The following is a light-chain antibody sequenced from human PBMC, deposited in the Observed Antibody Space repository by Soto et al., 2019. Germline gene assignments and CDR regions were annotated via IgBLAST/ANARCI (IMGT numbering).Light chain of an antibody. V-gene: IGLV2-23*01. J-gene: IGLJ1*01. CDR1: ISDVGSSGP. CDR3: CSYVGARTDV. CDR2: EGS. Sequence: SALAQPASVSGSPGQSITISCSGSISDVGSSGPVSWYQHHPGQVPKLIIYEGSRRPSGVSSRFSGSKTGNTASLTITGLQAEDEANYYCCSYVGARTDVFGTGTKVTVL.